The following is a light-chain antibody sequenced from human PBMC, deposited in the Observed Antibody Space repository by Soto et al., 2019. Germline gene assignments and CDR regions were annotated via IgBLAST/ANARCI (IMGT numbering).Light chain of an antibody. CDR2: TAS. J-gene: IGKJ1*01. Sequence: AIQMTQSPSSLSASVGDRVTITCRASQDIRNELGWFQQKPGKAPKLLINTASTLQSGVSSRFSGSGSGTDFTLTISSLQPEDFATYYCLQDYIYPWTFGQGTKVDIK. CDR1: QDIRNE. V-gene: IGKV1-6*01. CDR3: LQDYIYPWT.